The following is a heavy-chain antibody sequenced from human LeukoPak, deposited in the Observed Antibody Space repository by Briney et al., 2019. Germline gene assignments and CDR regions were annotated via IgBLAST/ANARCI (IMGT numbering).Heavy chain of an antibody. V-gene: IGHV4-34*01. CDR3: ARRCSSTSCYNY. D-gene: IGHD2-2*02. CDR1: GGSFSSYY. CDR2: INYSGST. J-gene: IGHJ4*02. Sequence: SETLSLTCAVYGGSFSSYYWSWIRQPPGKGLEWIGEINYSGSTDYNPSLKSRVTISVDTSKNQFSLELNSVTAADTAVYYCARRCSSTSCYNYWGQGTLVTVSS.